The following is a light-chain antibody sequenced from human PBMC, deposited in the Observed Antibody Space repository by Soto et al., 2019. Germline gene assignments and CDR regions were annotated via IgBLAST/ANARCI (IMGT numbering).Light chain of an antibody. J-gene: IGKJ1*01. Sequence: EVVLTQSPATLSVSPGDRVTLSCRASQSVDINLAWYQQKAGQAPRLLVYGASTKATDMPGRFSGRGSGTEFTLTINNLQSEDFAVYYCQQYRNWPRTFGQGTKVDIK. V-gene: IGKV3-15*01. CDR1: QSVDIN. CDR3: QQYRNWPRT. CDR2: GAS.